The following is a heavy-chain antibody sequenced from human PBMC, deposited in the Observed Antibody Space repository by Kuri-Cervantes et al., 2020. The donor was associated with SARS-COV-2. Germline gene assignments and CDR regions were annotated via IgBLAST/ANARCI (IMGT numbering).Heavy chain of an antibody. J-gene: IGHJ4*02. V-gene: IGHV3-23*01. Sequence: LKFCCAASGFTSSSYAMSWVRQAPGRGLEWVSAISGSGGSTYYADSVKGRFTISRDNSKNTLYLQIISMKAEDTAVYYCAKDTDGSGSYSLYVFWGQGTPVTVSS. CDR2: ISGSGGST. CDR3: AKDTDGSGSYSLYVF. CDR1: GFTSSSYA. D-gene: IGHD3-10*01.